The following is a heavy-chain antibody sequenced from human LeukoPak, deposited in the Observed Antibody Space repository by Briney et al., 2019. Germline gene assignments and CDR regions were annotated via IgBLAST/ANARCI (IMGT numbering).Heavy chain of an antibody. CDR1: GFIYSNYE. CDR3: ARADFRYYFDY. D-gene: IGHD3-3*01. J-gene: IGHJ4*02. Sequence: GGSLRLSCAASGFIYSNYEMNWVRQAPGKGLEWVSYISDSGSTIYYADSVKGRFTISRDNAKKSLYLQMNSLRAEDTAVYYCARADFRYYFDYWGQGTLVTVSS. V-gene: IGHV3-48*03. CDR2: ISDSGSTI.